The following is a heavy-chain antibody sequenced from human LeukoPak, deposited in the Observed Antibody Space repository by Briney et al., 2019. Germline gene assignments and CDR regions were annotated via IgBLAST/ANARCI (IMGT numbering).Heavy chain of an antibody. CDR2: ISHDESNE. CDR3: AKGRGAFDI. J-gene: IGHJ3*02. CDR1: GFTFSSFG. V-gene: IGHV3-30*18. D-gene: IGHD3-10*01. Sequence: PGGSLRLSCATSGFTFSSFGMHWVRQAPGKGLEWVASISHDESNEDCADSVKGRFIVSRDNSKNTLYMEMISLRVEDTAVYYCAKGRGAFDIWGQGTMVTVSS.